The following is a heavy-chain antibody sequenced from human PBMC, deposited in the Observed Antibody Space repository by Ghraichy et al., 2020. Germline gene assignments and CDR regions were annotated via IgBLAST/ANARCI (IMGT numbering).Heavy chain of an antibody. CDR1: GFTFSSYW. D-gene: IGHD2-15*01. CDR2: ISDSGGTT. CDR3: AKGGGSSYFDY. J-gene: IGHJ4*02. Sequence: GGSLRLSCAASGFTFSSYWMSWVRQAPGKGLEWVSAISDSGGTTSYAGSVKGRFAMSRDDSKNTLYLQMNSLRAEDTAEYYCAKGGGSSYFDYWGQGTLVTVPS. V-gene: IGHV3-23*01.